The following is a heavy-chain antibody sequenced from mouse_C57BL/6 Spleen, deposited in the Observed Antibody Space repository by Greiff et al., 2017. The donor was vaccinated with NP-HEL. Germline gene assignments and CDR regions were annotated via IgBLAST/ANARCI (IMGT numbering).Heavy chain of an antibody. J-gene: IGHJ4*01. CDR2: IYPSDSET. Sequence: QLQQPGAELVRPGSSVKLSCKASGYTFTSYWMDWVKQRPGQGLEWIGNIYPSDSETHYNQKFKDKATLTVDKSSSTAYMQLSSLTSEDSAVYYCARDYYYAMDYWGQGTSVTVSS. V-gene: IGHV1-61*01. CDR3: ARDYYYAMDY. CDR1: GYTFTSYW.